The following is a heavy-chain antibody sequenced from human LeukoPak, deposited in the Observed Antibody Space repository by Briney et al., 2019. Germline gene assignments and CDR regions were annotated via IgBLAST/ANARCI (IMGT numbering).Heavy chain of an antibody. CDR1: GGSISSYY. J-gene: IGHJ3*02. CDR2: IYYSGST. D-gene: IGHD6-13*01. Sequence: SETLSLTCTVSGGSISSYYWSWIRQPPGKGLEWIGYIYYSGSTNYNPSLKSRVTISVDTSKNQFSLKLSSVTAADTAVYYCAREKDSSSPHAFDIWGQGTMVTVSS. CDR3: AREKDSSSPHAFDI. V-gene: IGHV4-59*01.